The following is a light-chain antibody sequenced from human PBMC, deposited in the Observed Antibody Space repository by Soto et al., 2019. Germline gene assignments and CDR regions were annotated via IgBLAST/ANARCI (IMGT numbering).Light chain of an antibody. V-gene: IGLV7-46*01. CDR2: DTD. CDR3: LLSYNGARL. CDR1: TGAVTSGHY. Sequence: QAVVTQEPSLTVSPGGTVTLTCGFNTGAVTSGHYVHWFQQKTGQAPRTLIYDTDNTHSWTPARVSGSLLGGKAALTLSGAQPEDEADYYCLLSYNGARLFGGGTQLTVL. J-gene: IGLJ3*02.